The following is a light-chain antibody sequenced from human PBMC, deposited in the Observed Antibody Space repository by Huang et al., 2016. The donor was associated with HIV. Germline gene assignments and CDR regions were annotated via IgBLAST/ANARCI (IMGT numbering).Light chain of an antibody. V-gene: IGKV3-11*01. J-gene: IGKJ4*01. Sequence: EIVLTQSPATLSLSPGERATLSCRASQSVSSYLAWYRQKPGQAPRLLIYDTSTRATGFPARFSGSGSGTDFTLTISSLEPEDFAVYYCQQRSNWPLTFGGGTKVEIK. CDR3: QQRSNWPLT. CDR2: DTS. CDR1: QSVSSY.